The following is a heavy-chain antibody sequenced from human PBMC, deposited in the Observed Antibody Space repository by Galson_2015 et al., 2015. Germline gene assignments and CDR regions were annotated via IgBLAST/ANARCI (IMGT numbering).Heavy chain of an antibody. V-gene: IGHV3-7*04. Sequence: SLRLSCAASGFSFNSYWMSWVRQAPGKGLEWVANIKQDGSEEYYVDCVKGRFSISRDNAKNSLYPQMNSLRVEDTAVYYCARVLVGGLYYFYGMDVWGQGTTVTVSS. D-gene: IGHD1-26*01. CDR3: ARVLVGGLYYFYGMDV. J-gene: IGHJ6*02. CDR1: GFSFNSYW. CDR2: IKQDGSEE.